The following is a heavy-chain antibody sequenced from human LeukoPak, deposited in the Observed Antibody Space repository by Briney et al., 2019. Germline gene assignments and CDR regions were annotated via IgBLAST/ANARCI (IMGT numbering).Heavy chain of an antibody. J-gene: IGHJ4*02. CDR1: GFTFSSYA. V-gene: IGHV3-21*01. D-gene: IGHD1-1*01. CDR3: ARGGRQVGY. CDR2: ISGSSGYI. Sequence: GGSLRLSCAASGFTFSSYAMSWVRQAPGKGLEWVSSISGSSGYIYYADSLKGRFTISRDNAKNSLFLQMNSLRAEDTAVYYCARGGRQVGYWGQGTLVTVSS.